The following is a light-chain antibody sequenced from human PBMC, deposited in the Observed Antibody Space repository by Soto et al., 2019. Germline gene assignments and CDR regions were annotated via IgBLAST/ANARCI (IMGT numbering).Light chain of an antibody. J-gene: IGKJ2*01. CDR1: QSISSW. Sequence: IQMTQSPSTLSASVGDRVTITCRASQSISSWLAWYQQKPGKAPKLLIYDASSLESGVPSRFSGSGSGTEFTLTISSLQPDDFATYYCQQYNSYSYTFGQGTEVDI. V-gene: IGKV1-5*01. CDR2: DAS. CDR3: QQYNSYSYT.